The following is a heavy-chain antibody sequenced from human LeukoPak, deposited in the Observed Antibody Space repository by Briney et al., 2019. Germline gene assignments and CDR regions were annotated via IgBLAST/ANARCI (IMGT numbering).Heavy chain of an antibody. D-gene: IGHD3-9*01. CDR2: IYPGDSDT. CDR1: GYSFTSYW. CDR3: ARLQIGDILTGYYPWFDP. V-gene: IGHV5-51*01. Sequence: GESLKISCKGSGYSFTSYWIGWVRQMPGKGLEWMGIIYPGDSDTRYSPSFQGQVTISADKSISTAYLQWSSLKASDTAMYYCARLQIGDILTGYYPWFDPWGQGTLVTVSS. J-gene: IGHJ5*02.